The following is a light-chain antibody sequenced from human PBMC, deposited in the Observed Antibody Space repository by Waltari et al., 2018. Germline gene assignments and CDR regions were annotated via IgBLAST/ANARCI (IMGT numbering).Light chain of an antibody. J-gene: IGKJ1*01. CDR1: QSIRRY. CDR2: DAS. Sequence: EIMLTQSPGTLSLSPGERATLSCRASQSIRRYLAWYQHIPGQAPRLLIYDASTRATGIPDRFSGSGSGTDFSLTISRLEPEDFAVYYCQKYGSLPATFGQGTKVEIK. V-gene: IGKV3-20*01. CDR3: QKYGSLPAT.